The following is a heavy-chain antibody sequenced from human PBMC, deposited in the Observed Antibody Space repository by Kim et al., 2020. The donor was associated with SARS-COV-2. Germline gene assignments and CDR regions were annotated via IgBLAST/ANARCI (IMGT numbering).Heavy chain of an antibody. CDR3: ARDRYYGSGSYPPHLDY. D-gene: IGHD3-10*01. CDR1: GFTFSSYS. CDR2: ISSSSSYI. J-gene: IGHJ4*02. Sequence: GGSLRLSCAASGFTFSSYSMNWVRQAPGKGLEWVSSISSSSSYIYYADSVKGRFTISRDNAKNSLYLQMNSLRAEDTAVYYCARDRYYGSGSYPPHLDYWGQGTLVTVSS. V-gene: IGHV3-21*01.